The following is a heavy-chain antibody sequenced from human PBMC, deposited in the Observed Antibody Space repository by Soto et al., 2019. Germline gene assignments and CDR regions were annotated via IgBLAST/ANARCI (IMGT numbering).Heavy chain of an antibody. Sequence: PSETLSLTCTVSGGSISSSSYYWGWIRQPPGKGLEWIGSIYYSGSTYYNPSLKSRVTISVDTSKNQFSLKLSSVTAADTAVYYCARGPRDSSRWYYYYYGMDVCGQGLTVTVSS. J-gene: IGHJ6*02. CDR3: ARGPRDSSRWYYYYYGMDV. CDR2: IYYSGST. V-gene: IGHV4-39*01. CDR1: GGSISSSSYY. D-gene: IGHD6-13*01.